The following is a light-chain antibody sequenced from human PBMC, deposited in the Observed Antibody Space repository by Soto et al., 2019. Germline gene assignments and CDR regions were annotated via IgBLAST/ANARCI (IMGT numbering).Light chain of an antibody. J-gene: IGLJ7*01. CDR3: SSYTSSSTRWL. CDR1: SSDVGGYNY. CDR2: DVS. Sequence: QSALTQPASVSGSPGQSITNSCTGTSSDVGGYNYVSWYQQHPGKAPKLMIYDVSNRPSGVSNRFSGSKSGNTASLTISGLQAEDEADYYCSSYTSSSTRWLFGGGTQLTVL. V-gene: IGLV2-14*01.